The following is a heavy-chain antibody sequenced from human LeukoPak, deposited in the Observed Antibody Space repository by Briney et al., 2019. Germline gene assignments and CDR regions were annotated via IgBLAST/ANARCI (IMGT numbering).Heavy chain of an antibody. CDR1: GFTFSSYS. Sequence: GGSLRLSCAASGFTFSSYSMNWVRQAPGKGLEWVSSISSSSSYIYYADSVKGRFTISRDNAKNSQYLQMNSLRAEDTAVYYCAREVVARAFDIWGQGTMVTVSS. CDR2: ISSSSSYI. CDR3: AREVVARAFDI. D-gene: IGHD2-15*01. J-gene: IGHJ3*02. V-gene: IGHV3-21*01.